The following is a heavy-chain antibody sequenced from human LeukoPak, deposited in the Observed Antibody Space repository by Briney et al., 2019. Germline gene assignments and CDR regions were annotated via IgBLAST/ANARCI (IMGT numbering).Heavy chain of an antibody. CDR3: AKDKYSSPLN. CDR1: GFTFSSYG. J-gene: IGHJ4*02. V-gene: IGHV3-33*06. Sequence: GGSLRLSCAASGFTFSSYGMHWVRQAPGKGLEWVAVIWFDGSNKYYADSVKGRFTISRDNSKNTLFLQMNSLRAEDTAVYYCAKDKYSSPLNWGQGTLVTVSS. CDR2: IWFDGSNK. D-gene: IGHD6-6*01.